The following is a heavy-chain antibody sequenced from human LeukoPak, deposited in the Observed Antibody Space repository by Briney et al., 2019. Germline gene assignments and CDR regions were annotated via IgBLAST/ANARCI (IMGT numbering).Heavy chain of an antibody. D-gene: IGHD3-22*01. CDR3: AKAGVRYSDSSALYAFDF. J-gene: IGHJ3*01. V-gene: IGHV4-4*07. CDR2: IYTSGST. Sequence: SETLSLTCTVSGGSISSYYWSWIRQPAGKGLEWIGRIYTSGSTNYNPSLKSRVTMSGDTSRNQFSLRLSSVNAADTAVYYCAKAGVRYSDSSALYAFDFWGPGTMVTVSS. CDR1: GGSISSYY.